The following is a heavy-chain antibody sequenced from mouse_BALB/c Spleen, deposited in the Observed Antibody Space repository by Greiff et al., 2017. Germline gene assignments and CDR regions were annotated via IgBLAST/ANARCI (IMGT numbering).Heavy chain of an antibody. Sequence: DVHLVESGGGLVKPGGSLKLSCAASGFAFSSYDMSWVRQTPEKRLEWVAYISSGGGSTYYPDTVKGRFTISRDNAKNTLYLQMSSLKSEDTAMYYCARHGTTATWFAYWGQGTLVTVSA. CDR3: ARHGTTATWFAY. CDR1: GFAFSSYD. D-gene: IGHD1-2*01. V-gene: IGHV5-12-1*01. CDR2: ISSGGGST. J-gene: IGHJ3*01.